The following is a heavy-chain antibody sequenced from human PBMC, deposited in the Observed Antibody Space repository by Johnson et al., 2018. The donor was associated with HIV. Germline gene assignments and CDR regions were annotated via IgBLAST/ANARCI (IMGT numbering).Heavy chain of an antibody. J-gene: IGHJ3*02. Sequence: QVQLVESGGGLVQPGGSLRLSCAASGFTFDDYALTWVRQAPGKGLEWVAAISYDGSNKYYAESVKGRFNISRDNSKNTLYLQMNSLRVEDTAVYYCARDRGYYDSSGGDAFDIWGQGTMVTVSS. CDR1: GFTFDDYA. V-gene: IGHV3-30*03. D-gene: IGHD3-22*01. CDR2: ISYDGSNK. CDR3: ARDRGYYDSSGGDAFDI.